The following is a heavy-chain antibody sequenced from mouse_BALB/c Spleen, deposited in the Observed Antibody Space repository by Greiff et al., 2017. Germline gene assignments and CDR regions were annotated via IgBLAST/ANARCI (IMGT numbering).Heavy chain of an antibody. V-gene: IGHV2-2*02. CDR2: IWSGGST. D-gene: IGHD1-1*01. Sequence: VKLVESGPGLVQPSQSLSITCTVSGFSLTSYGVHWVRQSPGKGLEWLGVIWSGGSTDYNAAFISRLSISKDNSKSQVFFKMNSLQANDTAIYYCARNSPYGSSYGYAMDYWGQGTSVTVSS. J-gene: IGHJ4*01. CDR3: ARNSPYGSSYGYAMDY. CDR1: GFSLTSYG.